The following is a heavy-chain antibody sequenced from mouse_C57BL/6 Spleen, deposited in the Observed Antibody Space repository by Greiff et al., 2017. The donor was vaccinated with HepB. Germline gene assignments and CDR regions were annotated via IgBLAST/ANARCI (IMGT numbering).Heavy chain of an antibody. CDR3: ARVYYDYEGWYFDV. V-gene: IGHV3-6*01. CDR2: ISYDGST. CDR1: GYSITSGYY. D-gene: IGHD2-4*01. Sequence: EVKLQESGPGLVKPSQSLSLTCSVTGYSITSGYYWNWIRQFPGNKLEWMGYISYDGSTNYNPSLKNRISITRDTSKNQFFLKLNSVTTEDTATYYCARVYYDYEGWYFDVWGTGTTVTVSS. J-gene: IGHJ1*03.